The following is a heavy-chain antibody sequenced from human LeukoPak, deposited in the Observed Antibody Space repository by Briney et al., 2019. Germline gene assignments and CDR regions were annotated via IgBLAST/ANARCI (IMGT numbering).Heavy chain of an antibody. Sequence: PSETLSLTCAVYGGSFSGYYWRWIRQPPGKGLEWIGEINHSGSTNYNPSLKSRVTISVDTSKNQFSLKLSSVTAADTAVYYCARWSYYGSGSYYPFDYWGQGTLVTVSS. CDR1: GGSFSGYY. CDR2: INHSGST. V-gene: IGHV4-34*01. J-gene: IGHJ4*02. CDR3: ARWSYYGSGSYYPFDY. D-gene: IGHD3-10*01.